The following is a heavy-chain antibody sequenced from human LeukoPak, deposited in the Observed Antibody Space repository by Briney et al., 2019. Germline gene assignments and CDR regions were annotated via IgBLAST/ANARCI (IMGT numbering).Heavy chain of an antibody. V-gene: IGHV1-2*02. D-gene: IGHD1-26*01. Sequence: GASVKVSCKASGYTFTGSYMHWVRQAPGPGLEWMGWINPNSGGTNYAQKFQGRVTMTRDTSISTAYMELSRPRSDDTAGYYCARDQGPGHLELYRRSYISFDYWGQGTLVSVSS. CDR1: GYTFTGSY. CDR3: ARDQGPGHLELYRRSYISFDY. J-gene: IGHJ4*02. CDR2: INPNSGGT.